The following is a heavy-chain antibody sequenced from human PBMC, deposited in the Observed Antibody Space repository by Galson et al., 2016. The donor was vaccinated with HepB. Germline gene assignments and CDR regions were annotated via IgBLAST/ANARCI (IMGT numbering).Heavy chain of an antibody. D-gene: IGHD3-9*01. Sequence: SLRLSCAASGFTFSSYWMNWVRQAPGKGLVWVSRITSDGSSTSYADSVKGRFTISRDNAKNTLYLQMNRLRAEDTAVYYCAREPDFDCLSSPHYYYGMDVWGQGTTVTVSS. CDR1: GFTFSSYW. J-gene: IGHJ6*02. CDR2: ITSDGSST. CDR3: AREPDFDCLSSPHYYYGMDV. V-gene: IGHV3-74*01.